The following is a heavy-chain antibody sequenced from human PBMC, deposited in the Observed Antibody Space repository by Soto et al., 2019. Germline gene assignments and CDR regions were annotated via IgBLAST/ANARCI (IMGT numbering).Heavy chain of an antibody. CDR3: AKAPYNKTPVLYYYYYGMDV. V-gene: IGHV3-43*01. J-gene: IGHJ6*02. CDR2: ISWDGGST. CDR1: GFTFDDYT. Sequence: PWGSLRLYCAASGFTFDDYTMHWVRQAPGKGLEWVSLISWDGGSTYYADSVKGRFTISRDNSKNSLYLQMNSLRTEDTALYYCAKAPYNKTPVLYYYYYGMDVWGQGTTVTVSS. D-gene: IGHD2-8*01.